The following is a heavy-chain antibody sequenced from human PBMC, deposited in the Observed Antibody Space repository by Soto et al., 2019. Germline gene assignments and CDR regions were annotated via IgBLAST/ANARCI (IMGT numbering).Heavy chain of an antibody. J-gene: IGHJ3*01. CDR1: GITFSDYI. D-gene: IGHD2-15*01. CDR2: FGITGTSG. CDR3: AIDHYSGFDV. V-gene: IGHV3-11*04. Sequence: SLRLSCVAGGITFSDYIMNWRRQAPRKGLEWGSRFGITGTSGDYADSVSGRTITSSTTARNSVHLQMSSLSDEDTAVYCCAIDHYSGFDVWGQGTTVTVSS.